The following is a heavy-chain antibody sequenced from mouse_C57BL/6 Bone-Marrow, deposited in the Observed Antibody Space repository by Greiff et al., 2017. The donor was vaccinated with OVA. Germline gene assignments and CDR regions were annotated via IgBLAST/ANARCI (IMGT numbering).Heavy chain of an antibody. Sequence: QVQLQQPGAELVKPGASVKLSCKASGYTFTSYWITWVKQRPGQGLEWIGDIYPGSGSTNYNEKFKSKATLTVDKSSSTAYMQLSSLTSEDSAVYYCARRPLYYLYAMDYWGQGTSVTVSS. J-gene: IGHJ4*01. CDR1: GYTFTSYW. CDR2: IYPGSGST. D-gene: IGHD2-1*01. CDR3: ARRPLYYLYAMDY. V-gene: IGHV1-55*01.